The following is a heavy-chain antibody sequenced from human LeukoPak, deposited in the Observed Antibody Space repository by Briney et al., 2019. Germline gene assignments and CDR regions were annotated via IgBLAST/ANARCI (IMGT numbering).Heavy chain of an antibody. CDR3: ARDPNGDYIGAFDN. Sequence: PGGSLRLSCAASGFILREYAMTWVRQAPGKGVEWVSSITASDYTTYADSVKGRFTISRDNSKNTLYLQMDSLRGDDTALYHCARDPNGDYIGAFDNWGQGTMVTVSS. V-gene: IGHV3-23*01. J-gene: IGHJ3*02. CDR1: GFILREYA. D-gene: IGHD4-17*01. CDR2: ITASDYTT.